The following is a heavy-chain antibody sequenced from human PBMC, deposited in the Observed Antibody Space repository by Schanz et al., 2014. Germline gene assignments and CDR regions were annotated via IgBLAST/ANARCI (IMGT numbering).Heavy chain of an antibody. CDR3: ARDRRNADLDY. CDR2: ISGSGGST. Sequence: EVQLLESGGGLVQPGGSLRLSCAASGFMFSSYAMSWVRQAPGKGLEWVSAISGSGGSTYYADSVKGRFTISRDNAKNSLYLEMNSLRAEDTALYYCARDRRNADLDYWGQGTLVTVSS. J-gene: IGHJ4*02. D-gene: IGHD1-1*01. CDR1: GFMFSSYA. V-gene: IGHV3-23*01.